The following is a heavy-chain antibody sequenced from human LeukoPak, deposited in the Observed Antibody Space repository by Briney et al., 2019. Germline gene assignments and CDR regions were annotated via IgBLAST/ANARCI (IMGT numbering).Heavy chain of an antibody. V-gene: IGHV3-30*02. CDR2: IRYDGTNK. CDR1: GFTFSIFG. J-gene: IGHJ4*02. CDR3: ARVDDQSSSWFNYFDY. D-gene: IGHD6-13*01. Sequence: GGSLRLSCTASGFTFSIFGMHWVRQAPGKGLEWVAFIRYDGTNKYYADSVKGRFTISRDNSKNTLYLQMNSLRAEDTAVYYCARVDDQSSSWFNYFDYWGQGTLVTVSS.